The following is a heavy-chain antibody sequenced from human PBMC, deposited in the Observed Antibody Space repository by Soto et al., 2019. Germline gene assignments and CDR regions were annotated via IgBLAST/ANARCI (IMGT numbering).Heavy chain of an antibody. D-gene: IGHD3-16*01. CDR2: ISSDGRNT. CDR3: ATGLDKVAGGAFDI. J-gene: IGHJ3*02. V-gene: IGHV3-74*01. CDR1: GFSFSSCW. Sequence: PGGSLRLSCVVSGFSFSSCWMHWVRQAPGKGLEWVSRISSDGRNTNYADFVKGRFTISRDNAKNTLFLQMNNLRAEDTAVYYCATGLDKVAGGAFDIWGQGAMVTVSS.